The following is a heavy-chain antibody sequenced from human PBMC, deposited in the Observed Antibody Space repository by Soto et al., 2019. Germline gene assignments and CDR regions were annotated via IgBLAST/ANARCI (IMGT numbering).Heavy chain of an antibody. D-gene: IGHD3-10*01. Sequence: PSETLSLTCAVSGGSITSGNTYSWSWIRQPPGKGLEWIGSISHTGSTSYNPSLKSRVSMSVDKSKNQFSLKLSSVTAADMAVYYCARAVTPYFGTWFDPWGQGTLVTVLL. CDR2: ISHTGST. J-gene: IGHJ5*02. CDR1: GGSITSGNTYS. V-gene: IGHV4-30-2*01. CDR3: ARAVTPYFGTWFDP.